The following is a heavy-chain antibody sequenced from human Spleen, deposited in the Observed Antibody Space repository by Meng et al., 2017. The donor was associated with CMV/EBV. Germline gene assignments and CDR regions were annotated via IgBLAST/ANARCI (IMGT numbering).Heavy chain of an antibody. CDR1: GGSISSYY. D-gene: IGHD3-10*01. J-gene: IGHJ4*02. CDR2: IYTSGST. Sequence: QGQLEESGPGLGKPSETLSLTCTVSGGSISSYYWSWIRQPAGKGLEWIGRIYTSGSTNYNPSLKSRVTMSVDTSKNQFSLKLSSVTAADTAVYYCARDLPYENYYGSGSYPDYWGQGTLVTVSS. CDR3: ARDLPYENYYGSGSYPDY. V-gene: IGHV4-4*07.